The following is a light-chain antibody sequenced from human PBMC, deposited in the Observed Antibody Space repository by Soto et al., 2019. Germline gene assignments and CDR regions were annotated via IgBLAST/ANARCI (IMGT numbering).Light chain of an antibody. CDR1: SSDVGSYNL. CDR3: CSYAGISTYYV. J-gene: IGLJ1*01. CDR2: GGT. V-gene: IGLV2-23*01. Sequence: QCVLTQPASVSGSPGQSITISCTGTSSDVGSYNLVSWYQQHPGEAPKLMIYGGTKRPSGVSNRFSGSKSGNTASLTISGLQAEDEADYHCCSYAGISTYYVFGTGTKLTVL.